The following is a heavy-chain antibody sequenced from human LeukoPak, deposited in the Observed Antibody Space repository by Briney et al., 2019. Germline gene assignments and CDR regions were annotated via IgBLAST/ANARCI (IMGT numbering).Heavy chain of an antibody. D-gene: IGHD2-2*01. CDR2: IIPIFDTT. CDR3: ARGGTTSAFDYMDV. Sequence: ASVKVSCKASGYTFTSYDINWVRQATGQGLEWMGGIIPIFDTTNYAQKFQGRVTITADESTSTAYMELSSLRSEDTAVYYCARGGTTSAFDYMDVWGRGTTVTVSS. V-gene: IGHV1-69*13. CDR1: GYTFTSYD. J-gene: IGHJ6*03.